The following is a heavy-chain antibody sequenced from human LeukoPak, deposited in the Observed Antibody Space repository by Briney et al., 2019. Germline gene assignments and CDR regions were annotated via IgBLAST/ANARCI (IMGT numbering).Heavy chain of an antibody. Sequence: ASVKVSCKASGYTFTNQNINWVRQASGQGLEWMGWMDPNSGYTGSAKKFQGRVTMTWNTSISTAYMELSSLRSEDTAIYFCARVLLLCGSGRCNHHYYFDSWGQGTLVTVSS. D-gene: IGHD2-15*01. CDR1: GYTFTNQN. CDR3: ARVLLLCGSGRCNHHYYFDS. J-gene: IGHJ4*02. CDR2: MDPNSGYT. V-gene: IGHV1-8*01.